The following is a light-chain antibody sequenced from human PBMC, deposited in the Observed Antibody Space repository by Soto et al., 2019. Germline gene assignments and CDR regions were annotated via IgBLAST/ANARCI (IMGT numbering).Light chain of an antibody. V-gene: IGLV2-11*01. Sequence: QSALTQPRSVSGSPGQSVTISCTGTSSDVGGCNYVSWFQHHPGKAPQLMIYHVGERPSGVPDLFSGSKSGNTASLTISGVQAEDAADYYCCSYAGSYSWIFGGGTQLTVL. CDR2: HVG. J-gene: IGLJ2*01. CDR3: CSYAGSYSWI. CDR1: SSDVGGCNY.